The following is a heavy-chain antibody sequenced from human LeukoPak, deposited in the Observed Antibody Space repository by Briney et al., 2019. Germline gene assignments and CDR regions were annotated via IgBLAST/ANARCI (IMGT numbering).Heavy chain of an antibody. CDR3: ARGRVYDYVWGSYHPRGYFDY. CDR1: GYSISSGFY. V-gene: IGHV4-38-2*02. J-gene: IGHJ4*02. CDR2: IHRGGST. D-gene: IGHD3-16*02. Sequence: SETLSLTCTVSGYSISSGFYWGWIRQPPGKGLEWIGTIHRGGSTDYNPSLKSRVTISVDTSKNQFSLKLSSVTAADTAVYYCARGRVYDYVWGSYHPRGYFDYWGQGTLVTVSS.